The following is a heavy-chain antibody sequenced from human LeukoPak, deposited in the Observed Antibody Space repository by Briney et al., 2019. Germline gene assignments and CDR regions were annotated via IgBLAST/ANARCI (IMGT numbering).Heavy chain of an antibody. CDR2: INHSGST. CDR1: GGSFSGYY. V-gene: IGHV4-34*01. J-gene: IGHJ4*02. Sequence: SETLSLTCAVYGGSFSGYYWSWIRQPPGKGLEWIGEINHSGSTNYNPSLKSRVTISVDTSKNQFSLKLSSVTAADTAVYYCARGRSYAQRYFDYWGQGTLVTVCS. D-gene: IGHD2-2*01. CDR3: ARGRSYAQRYFDY.